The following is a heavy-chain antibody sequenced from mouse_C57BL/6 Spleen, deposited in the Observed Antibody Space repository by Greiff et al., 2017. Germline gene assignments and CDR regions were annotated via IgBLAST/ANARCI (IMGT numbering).Heavy chain of an antibody. Sequence: VQLQQPGAELVKPGASVKLSCKASGYTFTSYWMHWVKQRPGQGLEWIGMIHPNSGSTNYNEKFKSKATLTVDKSSSTAYMQLSSLTSEDSAVYYCARRRILTGYYFDYWGQGTTLTVSS. J-gene: IGHJ2*01. D-gene: IGHD4-1*01. CDR1: GYTFTSYW. CDR3: ARRRILTGYYFDY. CDR2: IHPNSGST. V-gene: IGHV1-64*01.